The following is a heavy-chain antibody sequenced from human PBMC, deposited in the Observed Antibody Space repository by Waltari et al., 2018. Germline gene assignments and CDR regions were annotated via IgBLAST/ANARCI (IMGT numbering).Heavy chain of an antibody. V-gene: IGHV1-69*02. D-gene: IGHD2-15*01. J-gene: IGHJ3*02. CDR3: ETREQGYQESGAFDI. CDR2: LVPSLGIA. CDR1: GGTFSSYT. Sequence: QVQLVQSGAEVKKPGSSVKVSCKASGGTFSSYTISWVRQAPGQGLEWIGRLVPSLGIANYAQNIKGRVKITADKSTSTAYMEMSSLRSEDTAVDYCETREQGYQESGAFDIWGQGRMGTVAS.